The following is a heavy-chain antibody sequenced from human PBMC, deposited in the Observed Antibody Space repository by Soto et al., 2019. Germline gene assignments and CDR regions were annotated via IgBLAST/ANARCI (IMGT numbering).Heavy chain of an antibody. D-gene: IGHD6-19*01. CDR3: ASPQGWYSPRLGDWFDP. CDR2: INHSGST. CDR1: GGSFSGYY. V-gene: IGHV4-34*01. J-gene: IGHJ5*02. Sequence: SETLSLTCAVHGGSFSGYYWSWIRQPPGKGLEWIGEINHSGSTNYNPSLKSRVTISVDTSKNQFSLKLTSVTAADTAVYYCASPQGWYSPRLGDWFDPWGQGTLVTVSS.